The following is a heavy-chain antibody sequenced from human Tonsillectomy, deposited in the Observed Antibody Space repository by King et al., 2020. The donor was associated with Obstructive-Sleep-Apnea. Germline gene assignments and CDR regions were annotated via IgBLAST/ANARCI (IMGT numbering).Heavy chain of an antibody. CDR3: ARETSEVPGDY. J-gene: IGHJ4*02. CDR1: GFTFSDYY. V-gene: IGHV3-11*01. CDR2: ISSTGRTI. D-gene: IGHD4/OR15-4a*01. Sequence: VQLVESGGGLVKPGGSLRLSCAASGFTFSDYYMSWIRQAPGKGREWVSYISSTGRTIYYADSVKGRFTISRDNAKNSLYLQMNRLRADDTAVYYCARETSEVPGDYWGQGTLVTVSS.